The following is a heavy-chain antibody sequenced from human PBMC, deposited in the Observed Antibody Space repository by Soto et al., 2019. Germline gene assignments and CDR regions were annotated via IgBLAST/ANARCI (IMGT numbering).Heavy chain of an antibody. V-gene: IGHV1-69*06. Sequence: QVQLVQSGAEVKRPGSSVKVSCKASGGTFSSYPISWARQAPGQGLEWMGGTNGNLGTGNYAQKFRGRLTITPDISTTTAYMELSSLTSEDTAVYYCARRDSHGFFRYFDNWGQGTLVTVSS. CDR1: GGTFSSYP. J-gene: IGHJ4*02. CDR3: ARRDSHGFFRYFDN. CDR2: TNGNLGTG. D-gene: IGHD3-10*01.